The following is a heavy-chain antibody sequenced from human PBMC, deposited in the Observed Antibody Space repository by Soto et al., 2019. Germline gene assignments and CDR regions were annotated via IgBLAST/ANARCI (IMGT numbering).Heavy chain of an antibody. CDR2: GSHDGRNT. V-gene: IGHV3-30*18. D-gene: IGHD6-19*01. Sequence: VQLVESGGGVVQPGRSLRLSCAASGFTFSDYAMHWVRQAPGKGLEWVAVGSHDGRNTHYADSVKGRFTIPRDSSKNTVSREMASRGAEDTAVYYCAKGERQWLVTSEFTYGGQGALVTVSS. CDR3: AKGERQWLVTSEFTY. J-gene: IGHJ4*02. CDR1: GFTFSDYA.